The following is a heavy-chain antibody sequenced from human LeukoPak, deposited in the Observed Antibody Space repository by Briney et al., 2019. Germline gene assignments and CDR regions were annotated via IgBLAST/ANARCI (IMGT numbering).Heavy chain of an antibody. V-gene: IGHV3-7*05. J-gene: IGHJ4*02. CDR3: GEGRKGAWFPNY. Sequence: GGSLRLSRAASGFTFSVYWMTWVRQAPGKGLEWVANINQDGTEKYYVDSVKGRFTISRDNAKNSLYLQINSLRAEDTAVYYCGEGRKGAWFPNYWGQGTLVTVSS. CDR2: INQDGTEK. D-gene: IGHD3-10*01. CDR1: GFTFSVYW.